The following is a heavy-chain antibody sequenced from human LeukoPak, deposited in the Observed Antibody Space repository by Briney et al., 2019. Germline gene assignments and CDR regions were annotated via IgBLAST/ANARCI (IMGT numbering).Heavy chain of an antibody. V-gene: IGHV3-23*01. D-gene: IGHD2-15*01. Sequence: GSLRLSCAASGFTFSSYAMSWVRQAPGKGLEWVSAISGSGGSTYYADSVKGRFTISRDNSQNALYLQMNSLRAEDTAVYYCAKDRDRLQIIDYWGQGTLVTVSS. CDR2: ISGSGGST. CDR1: GFTFSSYA. CDR3: AKDRDRLQIIDY. J-gene: IGHJ4*02.